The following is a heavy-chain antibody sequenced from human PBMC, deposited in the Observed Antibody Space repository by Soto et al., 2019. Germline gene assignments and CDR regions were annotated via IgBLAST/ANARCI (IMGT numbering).Heavy chain of an antibody. CDR3: ARDRGSDALDY. D-gene: IGHD3-16*01. J-gene: IGHJ4*02. Sequence: QVQLVQSGAEVKKPGASVKVSCKASGYTFTSYGISWVRQAPGQGLEWMGWISANNGNTNYVQKLQGRVTMTTDTSTSTGYMELRSLRSDDTAVYYCARDRGSDALDYWGQGTLVTVSS. CDR1: GYTFTSYG. CDR2: ISANNGNT. V-gene: IGHV1-18*01.